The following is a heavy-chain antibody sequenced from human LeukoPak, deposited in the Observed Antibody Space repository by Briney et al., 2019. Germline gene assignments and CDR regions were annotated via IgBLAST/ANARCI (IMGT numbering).Heavy chain of an antibody. V-gene: IGHV3-30*04. J-gene: IGHJ6*04. D-gene: IGHD1-1*01. Sequence: PGGSLRLSCAASGFTFSSYAMHWVRQAPGKGLEWVAVISYDGSNKYYADSVKGRFTISRDNSKNTLYLQMNSLRAEDTAVYYCASTTYNWNDAYYYYGMDVWGKGTTVTASS. CDR3: ASTTYNWNDAYYYYGMDV. CDR1: GFTFSSYA. CDR2: ISYDGSNK.